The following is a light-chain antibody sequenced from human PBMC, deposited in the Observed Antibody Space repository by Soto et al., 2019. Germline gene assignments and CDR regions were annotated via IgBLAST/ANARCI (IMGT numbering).Light chain of an antibody. J-gene: IGLJ2*01. CDR2: DNS. Sequence: QSVLTQPPSLSGAPGQRVTISCTGSRSNIGAGYDVHWYQHLPGTAPKFLIFDNSNRPSGVPDRFSGSKSGPSASLAITGLQAEDEAVYYCHSYDVSLRGPAFGGGTKLTVL. CDR3: HSYDVSLRGPA. CDR1: RSNIGAGYD. V-gene: IGLV1-40*01.